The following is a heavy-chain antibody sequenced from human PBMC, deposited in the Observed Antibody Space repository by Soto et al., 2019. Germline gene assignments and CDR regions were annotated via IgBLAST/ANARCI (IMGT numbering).Heavy chain of an antibody. J-gene: IGHJ6*02. D-gene: IGHD6-13*01. V-gene: IGHV4-34*01. CDR2: INHSGST. CDR3: ARGVAAADYYYGMDV. CDR1: GGSFSGYY. Sequence: PSETLSLTCAVYGGSFSGYYWSWIRQPPGKGLEWIGEINHSGSTNYNPSLKSRVTISVDTSKNQFSLKLSSVTAADTAVYYCARGVAAADYYYGMDVWGQGTTVTVSS.